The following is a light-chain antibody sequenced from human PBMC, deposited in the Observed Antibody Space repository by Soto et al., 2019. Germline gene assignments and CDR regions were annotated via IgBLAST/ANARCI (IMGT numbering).Light chain of an antibody. J-gene: IGKJ2*01. Sequence: EIVMTQSPATLSVSPGERATLSCRARPGGSNNLAGYPEKPWQAPRLLIYGASTRATGIPARFSGSGSGTEFTLTISSLQSEDFAVYYCQQYNNWPPITFGQGTKLEIK. V-gene: IGKV3-15*01. CDR1: PGGSNN. CDR3: QQYNNWPPIT. CDR2: GAS.